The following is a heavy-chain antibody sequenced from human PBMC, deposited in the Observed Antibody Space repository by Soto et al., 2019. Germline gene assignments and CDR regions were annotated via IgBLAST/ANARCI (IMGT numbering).Heavy chain of an antibody. Sequence: EVQLLESGGGLVQPGGSLRLSCAASGFTFSSYAMSWVRQAPGKGLEWVSAISGSGGSTYYADSVKGRFTISRDNSKNTLYLQMNSLRAEDTAVYYCAKDIGLRYFDWLLHPFAYWGQGTLVTVSS. J-gene: IGHJ4*02. D-gene: IGHD3-9*01. V-gene: IGHV3-23*01. CDR1: GFTFSSYA. CDR3: AKDIGLRYFDWLLHPFAY. CDR2: ISGSGGST.